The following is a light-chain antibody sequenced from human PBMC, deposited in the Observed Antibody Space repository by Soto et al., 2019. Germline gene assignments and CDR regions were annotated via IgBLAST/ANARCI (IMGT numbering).Light chain of an antibody. CDR3: SSYAGAYIV. J-gene: IGLJ1*01. CDR1: SSDVGGYDY. V-gene: IGLV2-8*01. CDR2: DVS. Sequence: QSALTQPPSAPGSPGQSVAISCTGTSSDVGGYDYVSWYQQHPGKAPKLMIYDVSKRPSGVPDRFSGPKSGNTASLTVSGLQAEDEADYYCSSYAGAYIVFGTGTKVTVL.